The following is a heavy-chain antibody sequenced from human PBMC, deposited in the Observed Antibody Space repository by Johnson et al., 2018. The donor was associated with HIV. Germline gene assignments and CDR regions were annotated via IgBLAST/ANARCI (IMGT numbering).Heavy chain of an antibody. CDR3: ARIPGSGWEHDAFDI. D-gene: IGHD6-19*01. J-gene: IGHJ3*02. CDR2: ISSGGGTI. Sequence: QEQLVESGGGLVKPGGSLRLSCAASGFIFSDYYMSWIRQAPERGLEWVSYISSGGGTIYYADSVKGRFTISRDNAKNSLYLQMNSLRAADTAVYYCARIPGSGWEHDAFDIWGQGTMVTVSS. V-gene: IGHV3-11*04. CDR1: GFIFSDYY.